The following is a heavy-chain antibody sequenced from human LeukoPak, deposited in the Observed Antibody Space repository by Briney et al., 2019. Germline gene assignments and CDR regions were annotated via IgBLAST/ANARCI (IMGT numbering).Heavy chain of an antibody. CDR2: ISGSGGST. V-gene: IGHV3-23*01. J-gene: IGHJ4*02. D-gene: IGHD3-9*01. CDR3: AKDYDMWTGSLDY. CDR1: GFTFTTYA. Sequence: PGGSLRLSCAASGFTFTTYAMSWVRQAPGKGLEWVSGISGSGGSTYYADSVKGRFTISRDYSKNTLYLQMNSLRAEDTAVYFCAKDYDMWTGSLDYWGQGTLVTVSS.